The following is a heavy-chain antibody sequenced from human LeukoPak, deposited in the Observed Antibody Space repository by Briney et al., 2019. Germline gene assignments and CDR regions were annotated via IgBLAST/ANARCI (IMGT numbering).Heavy chain of an antibody. CDR2: ISGSGGST. CDR1: GFTFSSYE. V-gene: IGHV3-23*01. J-gene: IGHJ4*02. Sequence: GGSLRLSCAASGFTFSSYEMSWVRQAPGKGLEWVSAISGSGGSTYYADSVRGRFTISRDNSKNTLYLQMNSLRAEDTAVYYCAKVQAGTYFDYWGQGTLVTVSS. D-gene: IGHD6-13*01. CDR3: AKVQAGTYFDY.